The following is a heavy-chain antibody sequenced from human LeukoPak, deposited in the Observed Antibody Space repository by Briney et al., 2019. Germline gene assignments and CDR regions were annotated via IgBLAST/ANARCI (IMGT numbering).Heavy chain of an antibody. Sequence: ASVKVSCKASGYNFKGYYIHWVRQAPGQGLEWMGWINPNSGGTNSAQKFQGRVTMTRDTSISTAYMELSRLRSDDTAVYYCARCEAGYSTDPLQHWGQGTLVTVSS. CDR3: ARCEAGYSTDPLQH. CDR1: GYNFKGYY. D-gene: IGHD6-13*01. CDR2: INPNSGGT. J-gene: IGHJ1*01. V-gene: IGHV1-2*02.